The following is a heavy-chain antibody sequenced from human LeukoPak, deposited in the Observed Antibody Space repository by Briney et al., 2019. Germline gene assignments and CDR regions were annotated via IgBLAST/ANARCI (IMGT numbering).Heavy chain of an antibody. CDR3: ARSEYSSSNYYDSSGYYLFDY. CDR1: GGSISSGSYY. Sequence: SQTLSLTCTVSGGSISSGSYYWSWIRQPAGKGLEWIGRIYTSGSTNYNPSLKSRVTISVDTSKNQFSLKLSSVTAADTAVYYCARSEYSSSNYYDSSGYYLFDYWGQGTLVTVSS. CDR2: IYTSGST. D-gene: IGHD3-22*01. J-gene: IGHJ4*02. V-gene: IGHV4-61*02.